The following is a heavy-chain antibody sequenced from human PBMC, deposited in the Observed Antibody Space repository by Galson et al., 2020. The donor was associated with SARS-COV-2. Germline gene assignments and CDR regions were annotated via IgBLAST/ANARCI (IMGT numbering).Heavy chain of an antibody. CDR3: ARGGVYNYCSRDY. CDR1: GFTFSSHW. J-gene: IGHJ4*03. Sequence: GGSLRLSCAASGFTFSSHWMHWVHEGPGKGLVCAARINRDGRSTYYADSVKGRFTISRDAANNMVYLQMNSVRDEDTAVYLCARGGVYNYCSRDYWGHRTLRTFSS. CDR2: INRDGRST. D-gene: IGHD2-21*01. V-gene: IGHV3-74*01.